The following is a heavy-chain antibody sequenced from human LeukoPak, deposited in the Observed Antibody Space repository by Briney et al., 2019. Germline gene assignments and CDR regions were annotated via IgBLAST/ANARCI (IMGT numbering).Heavy chain of an antibody. J-gene: IGHJ4*02. CDR3: AGGELSGSYANY. V-gene: IGHV1-69*04. Sequence: SVKVSCKASGDTFSSYAISWVRQAPGQGLEWMGRIIAILGKANYAQKFQGRVTMTADKSTSTAYMELRSLRSEDTAVDYCAGGELSGSYANYWGQGTLVTVSS. CDR1: GDTFSSYA. D-gene: IGHD1-26*01. CDR2: IIAILGKA.